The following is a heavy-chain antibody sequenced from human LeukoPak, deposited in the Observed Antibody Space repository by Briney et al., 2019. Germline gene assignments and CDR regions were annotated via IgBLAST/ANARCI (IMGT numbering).Heavy chain of an antibody. J-gene: IGHJ4*02. Sequence: SGFTLXXFGMSWVRQVPGKGLEWVAGINRNGDISXHADSVKGRFTISRDNAKNSLYLQMNSLRAEDTAFYHXXXXXXXGXLGXFDYWGQGTLVTVSS. CDR1: GFTLXXFG. V-gene: IGHV3-20*01. CDR3: XXXXXXGXLGXFDY. CDR2: INRNGDIS.